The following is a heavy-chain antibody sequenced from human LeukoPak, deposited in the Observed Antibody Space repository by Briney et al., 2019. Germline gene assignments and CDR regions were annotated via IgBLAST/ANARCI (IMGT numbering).Heavy chain of an antibody. J-gene: IGHJ4*02. D-gene: IGHD3-10*01. CDR2: IIPILGIA. CDR1: GGTFSSYA. CDR3: ARDQDYYGSGSYSTNYFDY. Sequence: VKVSCKASGGTFSSYAISWVRQAPGQGLEWMGRIIPILGIANYAQKFQGRVTITADKSTSTAYMELSSLRSEDTAVYYCARDQDYYGSGSYSTNYFDYWGQGTLVTVSS. V-gene: IGHV1-69*10.